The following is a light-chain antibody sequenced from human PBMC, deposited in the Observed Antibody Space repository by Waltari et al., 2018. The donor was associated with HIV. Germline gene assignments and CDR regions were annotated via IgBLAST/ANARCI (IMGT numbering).Light chain of an antibody. V-gene: IGKV1-NL1*01. J-gene: IGKJ2*01. CDR3: QHYHGTPS. CDR2: AAS. CDR1: QGINNG. Sequence: DIQMTQSPSSLSASVGDRVTITCRASQGINNGLAWYQQEPGRAPKLLLSAASRLQSGVPSRFSGSASGTDYTLTISSLQPEDFATYYCQHYHGTPSFGQGTKLEIK.